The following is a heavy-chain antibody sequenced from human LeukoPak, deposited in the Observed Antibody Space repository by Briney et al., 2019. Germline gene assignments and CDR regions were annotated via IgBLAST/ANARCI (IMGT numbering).Heavy chain of an antibody. V-gene: IGHV3-30*03. D-gene: IGHD3-22*01. CDR2: ISYDGSNK. CDR3: TTDYYDSSGYHDY. J-gene: IGHJ4*02. Sequence: GGSLRLSCAASGFTFSSYGMHWVRQAPGKGLEWVAVISYDGSNKYYADSVKGRFTISRDDSKNTLYLQMNSLKTEDTAVYYCTTDYYDSSGYHDYWGQGTLVTVSS. CDR1: GFTFSSYG.